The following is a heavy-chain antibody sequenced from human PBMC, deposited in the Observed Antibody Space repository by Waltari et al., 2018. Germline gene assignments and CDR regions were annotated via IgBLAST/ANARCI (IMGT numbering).Heavy chain of an antibody. Sequence: QLQLHESGPGLVKPSETLSRTWTVSGASISSSNYYWDWIRQPPGKGLEWIVSIYYSGSTYYNPALKSRVTISVDTSKNQFSLKLSSVTAADTAVYYCASGGGSGSGSPFYFDYWGQGTLVTVSS. J-gene: IGHJ4*02. D-gene: IGHD3-10*01. CDR2: IYYSGST. V-gene: IGHV4-39*01. CDR3: ASGGGSGSGSPFYFDY. CDR1: GASISSSNYY.